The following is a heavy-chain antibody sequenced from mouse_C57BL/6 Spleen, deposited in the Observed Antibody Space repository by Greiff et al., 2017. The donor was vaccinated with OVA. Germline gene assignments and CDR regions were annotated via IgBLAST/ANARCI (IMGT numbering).Heavy chain of an antibody. CDR1: GYTFTSYS. J-gene: IGHJ4*01. D-gene: IGHD1-1*01. V-gene: IGHV1-55*01. CDR3: ARCYYGSSLYAMDY. CDR2: ICPGSGST. Sequence: QVQLQQSGAELVKPGASVKMSCKASGYTFTSYSITWVKQRPGQGLEWIGDICPGSGSTNYNEKFKSKATLTVDTSSNTAYMQLSILTSKDSAVYYCARCYYGSSLYAMDYWGQGTSVTVSS.